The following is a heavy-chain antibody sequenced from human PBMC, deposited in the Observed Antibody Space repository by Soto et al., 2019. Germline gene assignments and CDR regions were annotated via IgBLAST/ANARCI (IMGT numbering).Heavy chain of an antibody. CDR3: ARGDRSSWSAHDY. CDR2: IYSGGGT. V-gene: IGHV3-53*01. CDR1: GFTVSSTY. J-gene: IGHJ4*02. D-gene: IGHD6-13*01. Sequence: PGGSLRLSCAASGFTVSSTYMSWVRQAPGKGLEWVSLIYSGGGTYYADSVKGRFTISRDNSKNTLYLQMNSLRAEDTAVYSCARGDRSSWSAHDYWGRGTLVTVSS.